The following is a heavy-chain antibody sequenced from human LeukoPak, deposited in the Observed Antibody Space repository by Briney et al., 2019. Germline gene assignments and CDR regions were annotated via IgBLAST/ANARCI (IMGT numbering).Heavy chain of an antibody. J-gene: IGHJ4*02. Sequence: SQTLSFTCAISGDSVSNSRSAWNWIRQSPSRGLEWLGRTYYRSGWYNDYAASVKSRITISPDTSKNQFSLQLNSLTPEDTAVYFCGRVNSWTEEPDTGFDYWGQGTLVTVSS. CDR1: GDSVSNSRSA. CDR2: TYYRSGWYN. V-gene: IGHV6-1*01. D-gene: IGHD1-14*01. CDR3: GRVNSWTEEPDTGFDY.